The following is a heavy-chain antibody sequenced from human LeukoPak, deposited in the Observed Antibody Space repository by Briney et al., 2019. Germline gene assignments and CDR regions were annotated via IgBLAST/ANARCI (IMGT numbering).Heavy chain of an antibody. J-gene: IGHJ4*02. D-gene: IGHD3-22*01. CDR2: IKPNSGGT. CDR1: GYTFTGYY. CDR3: ARVAYYYDSSGYYSAGYFDH. Sequence: ASVKVSCKASGYTFTGYYMHWVRQAPGQGLEWMGWIKPNSGGTNYAQKFQGWVTMTRDTSISTAYMELSRLRSDDTAVYYCARVAYYYDSSGYYSAGYFDHWGQGTLVTVSS. V-gene: IGHV1-2*04.